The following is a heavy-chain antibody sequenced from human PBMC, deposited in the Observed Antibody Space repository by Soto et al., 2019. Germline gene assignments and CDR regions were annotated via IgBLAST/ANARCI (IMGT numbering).Heavy chain of an antibody. Sequence: GASVKGSWQASGSTLPGDGISWVRQDPEQGLEWMGWISAYNGNTNYAQKLQGRVTMTTDTSTSTAYMELRSLRSDDTAVYYCARDRGSGYEHQILYWGQGTLVTVSS. CDR3: ARDRGSGYEHQILY. J-gene: IGHJ4*02. V-gene: IGHV1-18*01. D-gene: IGHD5-12*01. CDR1: GSTLPGDG. CDR2: ISAYNGNT.